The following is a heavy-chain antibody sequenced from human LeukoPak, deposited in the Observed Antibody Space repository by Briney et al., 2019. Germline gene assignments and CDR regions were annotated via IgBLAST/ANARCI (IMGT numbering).Heavy chain of an antibody. J-gene: IGHJ6*03. CDR1: GFTFDDYA. V-gene: IGHV3-9*01. D-gene: IGHD3-10*02. CDR2: ISWNSGSI. Sequence: GGSLRLSCAASGFTFDDYAMHWVRQAPGKGLEWDSGISWNSGSIGYADSMKGRFTISRDNAKNSLYLQMNSLRAEDTALYYCAKDKLYSYYYMDIWGKGTTVTVSS. CDR3: AKDKLYSYYYMDI.